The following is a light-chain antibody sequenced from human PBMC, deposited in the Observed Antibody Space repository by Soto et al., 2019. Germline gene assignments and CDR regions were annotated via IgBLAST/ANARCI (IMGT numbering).Light chain of an antibody. Sequence: DIQMNQSPSTLSASVGDRVTITCRASQSISSWLAWYQQKLGRAPRLLIYDASSLESGVPSRFSGSGSGTEFTLTISSLQPDDFATYYCRQYNSYSHTFGQGTKV. J-gene: IGKJ1*01. CDR3: RQYNSYSHT. CDR2: DAS. CDR1: QSISSW. V-gene: IGKV1-5*01.